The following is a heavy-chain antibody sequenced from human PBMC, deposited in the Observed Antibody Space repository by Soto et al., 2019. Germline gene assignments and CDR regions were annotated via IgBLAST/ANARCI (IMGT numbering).Heavy chain of an antibody. CDR3: AHRRQWLVFAY. CDR2: IYWDDDK. D-gene: IGHD6-19*01. Sequence: QITLKESGPTLVKPTQTLTLTCTFSGFSLSTSGVGVGWIRQPPGKALEWLALIYWDDDKRYSPSLKSRLTIPKDPSKNQVVLTMTTMDPVDTATYYCAHRRQWLVFAYWGQGTLVTVSS. CDR1: GFSLSTSGVG. J-gene: IGHJ4*02. V-gene: IGHV2-5*02.